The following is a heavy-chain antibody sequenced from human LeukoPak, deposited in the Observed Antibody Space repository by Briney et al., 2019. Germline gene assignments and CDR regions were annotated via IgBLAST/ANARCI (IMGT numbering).Heavy chain of an antibody. CDR2: ISISSTYI. CDR1: GFTFSSYE. Sequence: PGGSLRLSCAASGFTFSSYEMTWVRQAPGKGLEWVSSISISSTYIYYADSVKGRFTISRDNAKNSLFLQMNSLRADDTAVYYCAREDASGSYYRSLDYWGQGTLVTVSS. J-gene: IGHJ4*02. CDR3: AREDASGSYYRSLDY. D-gene: IGHD3-10*01. V-gene: IGHV3-21*01.